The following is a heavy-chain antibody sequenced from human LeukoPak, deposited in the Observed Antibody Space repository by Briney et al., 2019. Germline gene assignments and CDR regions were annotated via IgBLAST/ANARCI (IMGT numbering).Heavy chain of an antibody. CDR3: ARGSSGYYYGYFVY. CDR2: ISYYGSNK. V-gene: IGHV3-30-3*01. D-gene: IGHD3-22*01. CDR1: GFTFSSYA. J-gene: IGHJ4*02. Sequence: PGRSLRLSCAASGFTFSSYAMHWVRQAPGKGLEWVAVISYYGSNKYYADSVKGRFTIYRDNSKNTLYLQMNSLRAEDTAVYYCARGSSGYYYGYFVYWGQGTLVTVSS.